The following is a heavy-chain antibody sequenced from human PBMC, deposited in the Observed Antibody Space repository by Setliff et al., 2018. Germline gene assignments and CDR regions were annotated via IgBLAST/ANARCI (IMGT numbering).Heavy chain of an antibody. V-gene: IGHV1-46*01. D-gene: IGHD2-2*01. CDR3: ASASYLVPADPSRYYYGMDV. J-gene: IGHJ6*02. CDR2: INPSGGST. Sequence: ASVKVSCKASGYTFTSYYMHWVRQAPGQGLEWMGIINPSGGSTSYAQKFQGRVTMTRDTSTSTVYMELSSLRSEDTAVYYCASASYLVPADPSRYYYGMDVWGQGTTVTVSS. CDR1: GYTFTSYY.